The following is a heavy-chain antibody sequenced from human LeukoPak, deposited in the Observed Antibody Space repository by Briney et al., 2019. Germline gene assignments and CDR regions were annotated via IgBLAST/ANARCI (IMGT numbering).Heavy chain of an antibody. D-gene: IGHD2-2*01. CDR1: GFTFSSYA. V-gene: IGHV3-23*01. J-gene: IGHJ4*02. CDR3: AKVGARGCSSSTCFIY. Sequence: GGSLRLSCAASGFTFSSYAMSWVRQAPGKGLEWVSAISGSGDTTYYADSVKGRFTISRDNSKDTLYLQMNSLRPEDTAVYYCAKVGARGCSSSTCFIYWGQGTLVTVSS. CDR2: ISGSGDTT.